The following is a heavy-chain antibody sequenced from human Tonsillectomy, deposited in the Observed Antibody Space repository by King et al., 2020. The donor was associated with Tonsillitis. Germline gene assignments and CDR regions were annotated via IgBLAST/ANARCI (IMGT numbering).Heavy chain of an antibody. CDR3: ARNSPPDY. CDR2: ISYDARNK. Sequence: VQLVVSGGGVVQPGRSLRLSCAASGFTFSAYAMYWVRQPPGKGLEWVAVISYDARNKYYADSVRSRFTISRDNFKNTLYLEMNSLRAEDTAVYYCARNSPPDYWGQGTLVTVSS. V-gene: IGHV3-30*04. J-gene: IGHJ4*02. CDR1: GFTFSAYA. D-gene: IGHD4-23*01.